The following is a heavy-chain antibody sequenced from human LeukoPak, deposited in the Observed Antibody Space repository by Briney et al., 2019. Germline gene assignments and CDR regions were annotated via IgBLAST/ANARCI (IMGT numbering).Heavy chain of an antibody. CDR1: GYTFTGYY. CDR2: INPNSGGT. V-gene: IGHV1-2*02. J-gene: IGHJ4*02. Sequence: ASVKVSCKASGYTFTGYYMHWVRQAPGQGLEWMGWINPNSGGTNYAQQFQGRVTMTRDTSISTDYMELSRLRSDDTAVYYCARSIAVAGTAGDNWGQGGQVTVSS. CDR3: ARSIAVAGTAGDN. D-gene: IGHD6-19*01.